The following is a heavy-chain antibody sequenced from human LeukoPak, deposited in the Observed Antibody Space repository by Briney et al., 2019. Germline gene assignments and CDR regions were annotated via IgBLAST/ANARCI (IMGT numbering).Heavy chain of an antibody. CDR1: GFTFSSYS. Sequence: GGSLRLSCAASGFTFSSYSMNWVRQAPGKGLEWVSSISSSSSYIYYADSVKGRFTISRDNAKNSLYLLMNSLRAEDTAVYYCARGAGECSGGSCYVINWFDPWGQGTLVTVSS. J-gene: IGHJ5*02. D-gene: IGHD2-15*01. V-gene: IGHV3-21*01. CDR2: ISSSSSYI. CDR3: ARGAGECSGGSCYVINWFDP.